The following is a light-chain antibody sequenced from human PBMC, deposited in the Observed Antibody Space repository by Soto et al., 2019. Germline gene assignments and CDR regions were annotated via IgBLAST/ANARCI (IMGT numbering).Light chain of an antibody. J-gene: IGLJ2*01. Sequence: QSVLTQPPSASGTPGQRVTISCSGSSSNIGSNYVYWYHQLPGTAPKVLMYMNNERPSGVPDRFSGSKSGTSASLAISGLRSEDESDYYCATWDDSLSGVVFGGGTKLTV. CDR1: SSNIGSNY. V-gene: IGLV1-47*01. CDR2: MNN. CDR3: ATWDDSLSGVV.